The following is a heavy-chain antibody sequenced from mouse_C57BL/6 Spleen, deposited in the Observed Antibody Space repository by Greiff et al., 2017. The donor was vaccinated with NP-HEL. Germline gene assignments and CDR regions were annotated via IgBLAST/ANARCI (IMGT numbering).Heavy chain of an antibody. CDR1: GISITTGNYR. CDR3: AREYYPYAMDY. D-gene: IGHD1-1*02. J-gene: IGHJ4*01. V-gene: IGHV3-5*01. Sequence: EVQLQQSGPGLVKPSQTVFLTCTVTGISITTGNYRWSWIRQFPGNKLEWIGYIYYSGTITYNPSLTSRTTITRDTPKNQFFLEMNSLTAEDTATYYCAREYYPYAMDYWGQGTSVTVSS. CDR2: IYYSGTI.